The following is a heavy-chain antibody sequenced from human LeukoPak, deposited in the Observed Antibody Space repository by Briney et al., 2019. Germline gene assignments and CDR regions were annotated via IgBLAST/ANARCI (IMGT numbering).Heavy chain of an antibody. J-gene: IGHJ3*02. V-gene: IGHV4-34*01. CDR1: GGSFSGYY. CDR2: INHSGST. D-gene: IGHD3-22*01. CDR3: ARQPSYYYSSIPTFGDFEI. Sequence: PSETLSLTCAVYGGSFSGYYWSWIRQPPWKGLEWIGEINHSGSTNYNPSLKSRVTISLDTSKNQFSLKLSSVTAADTAVYYCARQPSYYYSSIPTFGDFEIWGQGTMVTASS.